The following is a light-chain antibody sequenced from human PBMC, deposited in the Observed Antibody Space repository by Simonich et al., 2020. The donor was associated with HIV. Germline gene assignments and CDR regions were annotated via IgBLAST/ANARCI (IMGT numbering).Light chain of an antibody. V-gene: IGKV4-1*01. CDR2: WAS. CDR1: QRVLSSSDNKNY. CDR3: QQYYGIPLT. J-gene: IGKJ4*01. Sequence: DIVMTQSPDSLAVSLGERATINCKSSQRVLSSSDNKNYLAWYQQKPGQPPRLLVYWASTRESGVPDRFSGSGSGTDFTLTISSLQAEDVAVYYCQQYYGIPLTFGGGTRVEIK.